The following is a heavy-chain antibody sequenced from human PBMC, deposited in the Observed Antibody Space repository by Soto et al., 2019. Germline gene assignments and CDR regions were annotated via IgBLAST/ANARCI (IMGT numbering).Heavy chain of an antibody. J-gene: IGHJ3*02. D-gene: IGHD2-21*02. CDR1: GFSVNSGY. V-gene: IGHV3-53*04. CDR3: ARANDFNAFDI. Sequence: ESGGALVQPGGSLRLSCVASGFSVNSGYMNWVRQAPGKGPQWVSVIYRGGTTYQPDSVKGRFTISRDDSKNALYLQMNSLRPEDTAVYYCARANDFNAFDIWGPGTMVTVSS. CDR2: IYRGGTT.